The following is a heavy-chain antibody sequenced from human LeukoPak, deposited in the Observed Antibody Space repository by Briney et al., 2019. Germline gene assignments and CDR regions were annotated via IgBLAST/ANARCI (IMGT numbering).Heavy chain of an antibody. CDR3: AREGGYCTNGVCIGLDY. V-gene: IGHV1-2*06. CDR1: GYTFTGYY. Sequence: APVKVSSKASGYTFTGYYMHWVRQAPGQGLEWMVRINPNSGGTNYAQKLQRRVTMTTDTSTSTGYMELRSLRSDDTAVYYCAREGGYCTNGVCIGLDYWGQGTLVTVSS. D-gene: IGHD2-8*01. J-gene: IGHJ4*02. CDR2: INPNSGGT.